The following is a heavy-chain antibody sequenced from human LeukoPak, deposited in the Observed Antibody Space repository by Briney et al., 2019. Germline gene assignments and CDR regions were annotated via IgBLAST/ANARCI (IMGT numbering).Heavy chain of an antibody. V-gene: IGHV3-33*01. CDR1: GFTFSSYG. CDR3: ARVQIYDFWSGYEYGMDV. Sequence: GGSLRLSCAASGFTFSSYGMHWVRQAPGKGLEWVAVIWYDGSNKYYADSVKGRFTSSRDNSKNTLYLQMNSLRAEDTAVYYCARVQIYDFWSGYEYGMDVWGQGTTVTVSS. D-gene: IGHD3-3*01. J-gene: IGHJ6*02. CDR2: IWYDGSNK.